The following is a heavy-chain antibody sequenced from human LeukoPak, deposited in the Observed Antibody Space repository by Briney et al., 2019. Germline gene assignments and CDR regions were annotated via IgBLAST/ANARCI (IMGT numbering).Heavy chain of an antibody. V-gene: IGHV4-39*07. Sequence: PSETLSLTCTVSGGSISSSSYYWGWIHQPPGKGLEWIGSIYYSGSTYYNPSLKSRVTISVDTSKNQFSLKLSSVTAADTAVYYCAREEVSLSNWELLGRGDWFDPWGQGTLVTVSS. CDR1: GGSISSSSYY. J-gene: IGHJ5*02. CDR2: IYYSGST. D-gene: IGHD1-26*01. CDR3: AREEVSLSNWELLGRGDWFDP.